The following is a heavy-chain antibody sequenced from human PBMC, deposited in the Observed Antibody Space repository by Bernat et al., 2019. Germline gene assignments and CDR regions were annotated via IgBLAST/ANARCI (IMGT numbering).Heavy chain of an antibody. CDR2: AIPIFGTA. J-gene: IGHJ3*02. D-gene: IGHD1-26*01. V-gene: IGHV1-69*06. CDR3: ARDCRTRGGSYYTPDDAFDI. Sequence: QVQLVQSVAEVKKPGSSVKVSCNASGCIFSSYAISWVRQAPGQGLEWKGGAIPIFGTANYAQKFQGGVTITADKATSTAYMELSSVGSEDTAVYYCARDCRTRGGSYYTPDDAFDIWGQGTMVTVSS. CDR1: GCIFSSYA.